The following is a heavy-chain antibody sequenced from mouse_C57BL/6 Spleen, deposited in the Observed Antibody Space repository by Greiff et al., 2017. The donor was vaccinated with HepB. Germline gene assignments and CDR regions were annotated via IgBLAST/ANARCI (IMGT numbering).Heavy chain of an antibody. CDR1: GYTFTSYG. D-gene: IGHD1-1*01. CDR2: IYPRSGNT. Sequence: QVQLKESGAELARPGASVKLSCKASGYTFTSYGISWVKQRTGQGLEWIGEIYPRSGNTYYNEKFKGKATLTADKSSSTAYMELRSLTSEDSAVYFCARSGSSYGNYAMDYWGQGTSVTVSS. J-gene: IGHJ4*01. CDR3: ARSGSSYGNYAMDY. V-gene: IGHV1-81*01.